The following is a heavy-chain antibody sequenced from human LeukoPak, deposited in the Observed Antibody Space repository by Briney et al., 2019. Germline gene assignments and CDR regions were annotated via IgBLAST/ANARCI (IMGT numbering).Heavy chain of an antibody. CDR2: IYYSGST. D-gene: IGHD3-22*01. CDR3: ARRMYYYDSSGYGGYWLDP. CDR1: GFSISSYY. V-gene: IGHV4-59*08. J-gene: IGHJ5*02. Sequence: SETLSLTCTASGFSISSYYWSWIRQPPGKGLEWIGYIYYSGSTNYNPSLKSRVTISVDTSKNQFSLKLSSVNAADTAVYYCARRMYYYDSSGYGGYWLDPWGQGTLVTVSS.